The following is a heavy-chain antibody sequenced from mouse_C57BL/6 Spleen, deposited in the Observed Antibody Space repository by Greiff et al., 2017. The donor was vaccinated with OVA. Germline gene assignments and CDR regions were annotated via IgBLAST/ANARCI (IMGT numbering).Heavy chain of an antibody. V-gene: IGHV5-17*01. Sequence: VQLQQSGGGLVKPGGSLKLSCAASGFTFSDYGMHWVRQAPEKGLEWVAYISSGSSTIYYADTVKGRFTISRDNAKNTLFLQMTSLRSEDTAMYYCARGSSPYAMDYWGQGTSVTVSS. CDR3: ARGSSPYAMDY. CDR2: ISSGSSTI. CDR1: GFTFSDYG. J-gene: IGHJ4*01. D-gene: IGHD1-1*01.